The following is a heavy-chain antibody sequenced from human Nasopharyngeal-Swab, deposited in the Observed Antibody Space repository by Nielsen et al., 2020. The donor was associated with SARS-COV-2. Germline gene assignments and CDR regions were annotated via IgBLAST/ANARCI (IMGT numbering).Heavy chain of an antibody. V-gene: IGHV1-2*06. CDR1: GYTFTGYY. J-gene: IGHJ5*02. CDR3: AREISRTTSWFDP. CDR2: INPNTGGT. D-gene: IGHD1-7*01. Sequence: ASVKVSCKASGYTFTGYYMHWVRQAPGQGLEWVGRINPNTGGTNYAQKFQGRVTMTTDTSIGTAYMEVSSLRSDDTAVYYCAREISRTTSWFDPWGQGTLVTVSS.